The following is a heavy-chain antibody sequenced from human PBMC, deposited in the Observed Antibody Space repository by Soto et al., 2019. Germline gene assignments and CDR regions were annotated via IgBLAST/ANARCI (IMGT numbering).Heavy chain of an antibody. CDR1: EFTLSNYG. Sequence: QVLLVESGGGVVQPGRSLRLSCAASEFTLSNYGMHWVHQTPGKGLEWVAVISYDGSNQFYADSVKGRFTISRDNSKNTLYLQMNSLRAEDTAVYYCARDHSSGRHNFGYWTDYWGRGTLVTVYS. D-gene: IGHD3-22*01. CDR2: ISYDGSNQ. J-gene: IGHJ4*02. V-gene: IGHV3-30*03. CDR3: ARDHSSGRHNFGYWTDY.